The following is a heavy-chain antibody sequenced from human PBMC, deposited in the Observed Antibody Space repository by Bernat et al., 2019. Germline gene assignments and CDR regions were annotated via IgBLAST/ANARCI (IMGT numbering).Heavy chain of an antibody. CDR3: ARDLGSGGGLDY. D-gene: IGHD2-15*01. V-gene: IGHV4-59*01. CDR2: IYYSGST. J-gene: IGHJ4*02. CDR1: GGSISSYY. Sequence: QVQLQESGPGLVKPSETLSLTCTVSGGSISSYYWSWIRQPPGKGLEWIGYIYYSGSTKYNPSLKSRVTMSVDTSKDQLSLKLSSVTAADMAVYYCARDLGSGGGLDYWGQGTLVTVSS.